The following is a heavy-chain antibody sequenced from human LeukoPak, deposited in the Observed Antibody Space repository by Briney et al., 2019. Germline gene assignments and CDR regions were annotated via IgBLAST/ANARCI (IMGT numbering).Heavy chain of an antibody. V-gene: IGHV3-21*06. J-gene: IGHJ3*02. CDR3: ARDTYDILTGYYKWAFDI. CDR1: GFTFSSHS. Sequence: GGSLRLSCAASGFTFSSHSMNWVRQAPGEGLEWVSYISSSSSYIYYADSVKGRFTISRDNAKNSLYLQMNSLRAEDTAVYYCARDTYDILTGYYKWAFDIWGQGTMVTVSS. D-gene: IGHD3-9*01. CDR2: ISSSSSYI.